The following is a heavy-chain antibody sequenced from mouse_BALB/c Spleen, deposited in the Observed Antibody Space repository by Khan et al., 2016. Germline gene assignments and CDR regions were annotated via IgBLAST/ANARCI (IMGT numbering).Heavy chain of an antibody. CDR2: MNTYTGEP. V-gene: IGHV9-3-1*01. CDR1: GYTFTNYG. Sequence: QIQLVQSGPELKKPGETVKISCKASGYTFTNYGMNWVKQAPGKGLKWMGWMNTYTGEPTYADDFKGRFAFSLKTSARTAYLQINNLKNGDTATYFCARDYDDDGDWYFDVWGAGTTVTVSS. J-gene: IGHJ1*01. D-gene: IGHD2-4*01. CDR3: ARDYDDDGDWYFDV.